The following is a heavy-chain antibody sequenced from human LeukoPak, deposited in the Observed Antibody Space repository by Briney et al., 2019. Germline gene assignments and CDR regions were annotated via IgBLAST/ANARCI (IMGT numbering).Heavy chain of an antibody. V-gene: IGHV4-30-4*01. D-gene: IGHD2-2*01. J-gene: IGHJ5*02. CDR2: IYYSGST. CDR3: ARVPRYCSSTSCYEGWFDP. CDR1: GGSISSGDYY. Sequence: SETLSLTCTVSGGSISSGDYYWSWIRQPPGKGLEWIGYIYYSGSTYYNPSLKSRVTISVDTSKNQFSLKLSSVTTADTAVYYCARVPRYCSSTSCYEGWFDPWGQGTLVTVSS.